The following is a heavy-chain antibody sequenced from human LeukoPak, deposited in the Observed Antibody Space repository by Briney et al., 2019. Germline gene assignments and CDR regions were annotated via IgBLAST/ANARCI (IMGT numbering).Heavy chain of an antibody. CDR2: ISSSGSTI. V-gene: IGHV3-48*03. CDR1: GFTFSSYE. D-gene: IGHD6-13*01. J-gene: IGHJ4*02. CDR3: ARDSSSWYYFDY. Sequence: GGSLRLSCAASGFTFSSYEMNWVRQAPGKGLEWVSYISSSGSTIYYADSVKGRFTISRDNAKNSLYLQMNSLRAEDTAVYYCARDSSSWYYFDYWGQGTLVTVSS.